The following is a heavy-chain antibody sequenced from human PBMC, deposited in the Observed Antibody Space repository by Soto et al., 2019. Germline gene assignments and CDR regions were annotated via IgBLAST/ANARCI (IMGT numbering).Heavy chain of an antibody. D-gene: IGHD2-15*01. CDR1: GFTFSTYS. J-gene: IGHJ6*03. CDR3: AREPYCSGGSCYSFSREYYYYMDV. Sequence: EVQLVESGGDLVQPGGSLSLSCAASGFTFSTYSMNWVRLAPGKGLEWISYISSGSTTIYYADSVRGRFTISRDNAKNSLYLQMNSLRAEDTAVYYCAREPYCSGGSCYSFSREYYYYMDVWGKGTTVTVSS. CDR2: ISSGSTTI. V-gene: IGHV3-48*01.